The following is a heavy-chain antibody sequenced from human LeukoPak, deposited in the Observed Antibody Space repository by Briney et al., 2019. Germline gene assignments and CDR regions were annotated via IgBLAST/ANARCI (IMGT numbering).Heavy chain of an antibody. D-gene: IGHD3-10*01. V-gene: IGHV4-39*01. J-gene: IGHJ4*02. CDR3: ARRRVWFGESLHYFDY. Sequence: SETLSLTCNVFGGSIGSSSYYWGWIRQAPGKGLEWIGSIYYSGSVYYNPSLKSRVTISEDTSKNRFSLKLSSVTAADTAVYYCARRRVWFGESLHYFDYWGQGILVTVSS. CDR1: GGSIGSSSYY. CDR2: IYYSGSV.